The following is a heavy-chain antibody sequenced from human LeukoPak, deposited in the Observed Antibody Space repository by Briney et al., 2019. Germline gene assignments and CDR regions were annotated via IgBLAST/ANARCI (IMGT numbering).Heavy chain of an antibody. V-gene: IGHV4-39*07. D-gene: IGHD6-13*01. J-gene: IGHJ4*02. Sequence: PSETLSLTCTVSGGSISSSSYYWGWIRQPPGKGLEWIGSTYYSGSTYYNPSLKSRVTISVDTSKNQFSLKLSSVTAADTAVYYCARDSSSLGFDYWGQGTLVTVSS. CDR3: ARDSSSLGFDY. CDR1: GGSISSSSYY. CDR2: TYYSGST.